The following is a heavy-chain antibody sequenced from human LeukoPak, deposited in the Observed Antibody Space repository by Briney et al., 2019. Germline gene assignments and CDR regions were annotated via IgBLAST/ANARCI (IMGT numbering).Heavy chain of an antibody. Sequence: GGSLRLSCAASGFTVTSNYMTWVRQAPGKGLEWVSVISSGGNTYYADSVKGRFTISRDNSKNTVYLQMNGLRAEDTAVYHCAREVRGYYFDYWGQGTLVTASS. D-gene: IGHD5-12*01. V-gene: IGHV3-53*01. J-gene: IGHJ4*02. CDR2: ISSGGNT. CDR3: AREVRGYYFDY. CDR1: GFTVTSNY.